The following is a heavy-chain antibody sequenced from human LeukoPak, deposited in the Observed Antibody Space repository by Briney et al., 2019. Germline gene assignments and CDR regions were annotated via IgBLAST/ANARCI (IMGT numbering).Heavy chain of an antibody. V-gene: IGHV3-33*01. D-gene: IGHD3-10*01. J-gene: IGHJ4*02. CDR3: ARFVGSDYTGSFDL. Sequence: PGTSLRLSCTGSGFRFSGYGMDWVRQAPGKGLEWLGYIWYDGSNPDYVDPVKGRFTISRDNSRNTVYLQMNTLRAEDTAVYHCARFVGSDYTGSFDLWGQGTPVTVSS. CDR1: GFRFSGYG. CDR2: IWYDGSNP.